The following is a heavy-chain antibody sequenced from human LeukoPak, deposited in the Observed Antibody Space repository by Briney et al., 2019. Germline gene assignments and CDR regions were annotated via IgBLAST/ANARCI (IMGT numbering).Heavy chain of an antibody. CDR1: GGSFSGYY. V-gene: IGHV4-34*01. Sequence: SETLSLTCAVYGGSFSGYYWSWIRQPPGKGLEWIGEINHSGSTNYNPSLKSRVTISVDTSKNQFSLKLSSVTAADTAVYNCARVRSSTGDYYYYMDVWGKGTTVTVSS. J-gene: IGHJ6*03. CDR2: INHSGST. CDR3: ARVRSSTGDYYYYMDV. D-gene: IGHD2-2*01.